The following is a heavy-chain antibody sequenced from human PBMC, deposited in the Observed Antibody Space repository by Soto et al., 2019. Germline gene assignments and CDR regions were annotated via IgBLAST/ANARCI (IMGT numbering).Heavy chain of an antibody. CDR2: ISYDGNYQ. J-gene: IGHJ6*02. CDR3: AKDRRVRDGLDV. D-gene: IGHD3-10*01. V-gene: IGHV3-30*18. Sequence: QVQLVESGGGVVQPGGSLRLSCAASGFTFSNYGVHWVRQAPGSGLEWVALISYDGNYQYYADAVKGRFAISRDNSKDTLYLEMTSLRSEDTAIYYCAKDRRVRDGLDVWGQGTTVTVSS. CDR1: GFTFSNYG.